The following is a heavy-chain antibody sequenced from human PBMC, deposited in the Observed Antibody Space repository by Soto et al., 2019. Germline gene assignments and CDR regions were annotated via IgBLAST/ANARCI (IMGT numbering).Heavy chain of an antibody. V-gene: IGHV1-69*13. D-gene: IGHD3-3*01. CDR3: ATDFWSGYYTLKDFDY. Sequence: VKVSSRPSVHTFSSYAIRWVQHAPEKVLELMGGIIPFCGTENYAQLLQGSVTISADKSTSTVYMELSSLRSEDTAVYYCATDFWSGYYTLKDFDYWGQGTLVTVCS. J-gene: IGHJ4*02. CDR2: IIPFCGTE. CDR1: VHTFSSYA.